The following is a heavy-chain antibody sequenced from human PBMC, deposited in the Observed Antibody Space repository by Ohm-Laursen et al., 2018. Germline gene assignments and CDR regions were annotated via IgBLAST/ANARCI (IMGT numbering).Heavy chain of an antibody. D-gene: IGHD2-15*01. Sequence: SDTLSLTCTVSGGSISSYYWSWIRQPAGTGLEWVGRIYTTGSTNYNPSLKSRVTMSVDTSKNQFSLKLSSVTASDTAVYYCARDLRGGFDMWGQGTMVTVSS. J-gene: IGHJ3*02. CDR1: GGSISSYY. CDR3: ARDLRGGFDM. V-gene: IGHV4-4*07. CDR2: IYTTGST.